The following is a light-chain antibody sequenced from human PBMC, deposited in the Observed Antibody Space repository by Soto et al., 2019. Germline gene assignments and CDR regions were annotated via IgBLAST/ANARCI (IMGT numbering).Light chain of an antibody. V-gene: IGKV3-20*01. CDR2: GIS. Sequence: EIVLTQSPGTLSLSPGERATLSCRASHTISSSYLAWYQQKPGQAPRLLMYGISRRATGIPDRFSGSGSGTDFTLTITRLEPEDFAVYYCQQHADWPLTFGGGTKVEIK. CDR3: QQHADWPLT. CDR1: HTISSSY. J-gene: IGKJ4*01.